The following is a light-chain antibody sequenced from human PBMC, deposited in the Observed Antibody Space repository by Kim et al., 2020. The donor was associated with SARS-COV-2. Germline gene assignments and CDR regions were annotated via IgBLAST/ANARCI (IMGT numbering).Light chain of an antibody. J-gene: IGLJ2*01. V-gene: IGLV3-1*01. CDR3: QAWDSSISVV. Sequence: SYELTQPPSVSVSPGQTASITCSGDKLGDKYACWYQQKPDQSPVLVIYQDSKRPSGIPERFSGSNSGNTATLTISGTQAMDEADYYCQAWDSSISVVFGGGTQLTVL. CDR1: KLGDKY. CDR2: QDS.